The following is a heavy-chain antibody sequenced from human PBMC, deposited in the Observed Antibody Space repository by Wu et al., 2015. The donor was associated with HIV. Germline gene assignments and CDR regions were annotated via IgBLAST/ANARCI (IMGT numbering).Heavy chain of an antibody. CDR1: GYTFTSYG. CDR3: ATNEYGGNSQASPRGWFDP. Sequence: QVQLVQSGAEVKKPGASVKVSCKASGYTFTSYGISWVRQAPGQGLEWMGWISAYNGNTNYAQKLQGRVTMTTDTSTSTAYMELRSLRSDDTAVYYCATNEYGGNSQASPRGWFDPWGQGTLVTVSS. D-gene: IGHD4-23*01. CDR2: ISAYNGNT. J-gene: IGHJ5*02. V-gene: IGHV1-18*01.